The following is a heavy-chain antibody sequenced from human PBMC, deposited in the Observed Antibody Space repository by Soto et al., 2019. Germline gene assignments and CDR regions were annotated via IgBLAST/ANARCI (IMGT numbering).Heavy chain of an antibody. Sequence: GASVKFSCKASGGTFSSYAISWVRQAPGQGLEWMGGIIPIFGTANYAQKFQGRVTITADESTSTAYMELSSLRSEDTAVYYCARNDFWSGPLDYWGQGTLVTVSS. CDR3: ARNDFWSGPLDY. CDR2: IIPIFGTA. D-gene: IGHD3-3*01. CDR1: GGTFSSYA. V-gene: IGHV1-69*13. J-gene: IGHJ4*02.